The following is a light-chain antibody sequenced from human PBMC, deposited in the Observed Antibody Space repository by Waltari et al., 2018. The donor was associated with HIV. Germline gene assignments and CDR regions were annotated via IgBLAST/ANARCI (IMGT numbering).Light chain of an antibody. Sequence: SYELTQPPSLSVSPGRPARITCSGHAFPNPYAYWYQQKAGQAPVLIIYKDSERPSGIPERFSGSSSGTTVTLTISGVQAEDEADYYCQSTDSSGTYVVFGGGTKVTVL. V-gene: IGLV3-25*03. J-gene: IGLJ2*01. CDR3: QSTDSSGTYVV. CDR1: AFPNPY. CDR2: KDS.